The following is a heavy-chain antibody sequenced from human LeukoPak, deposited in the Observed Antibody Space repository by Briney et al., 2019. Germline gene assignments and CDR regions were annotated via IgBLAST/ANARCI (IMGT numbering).Heavy chain of an antibody. CDR1: GFTFRSHS. CDR2: ISSTSGTI. CDR3: ARDYYGMDV. Sequence: GGSLRLSCAASGFTFRSHSMSWVRQGPGKGLECVSYISSTSGTIYYADSVKGRFTISRDNAKNSLYLQMNSLRKEDTAVYYCARDYYGMDVWGQGTTVTVSS. J-gene: IGHJ6*02. V-gene: IGHV3-48*02.